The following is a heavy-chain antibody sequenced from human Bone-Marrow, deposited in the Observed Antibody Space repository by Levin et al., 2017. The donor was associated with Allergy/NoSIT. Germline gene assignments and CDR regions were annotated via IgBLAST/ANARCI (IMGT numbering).Heavy chain of an antibody. J-gene: IGHJ4*02. CDR3: ARIVKDVLLTGSYKFPPRTPRYDY. CDR2: ISSSSNTI. D-gene: IGHD3-9*01. Sequence: ETLSLTCAASGFTFSTLGMNWVRQAPGKGREWVSYISSSSNTIYYADSVKGRFTISRDNDKNSLYLQMNSLRAEDKAVDYCARIVKDVLLTGSYKFPPRTPRYDYWGQGPLVTVSS. CDR1: GFTFSTLG. V-gene: IGHV3-48*01.